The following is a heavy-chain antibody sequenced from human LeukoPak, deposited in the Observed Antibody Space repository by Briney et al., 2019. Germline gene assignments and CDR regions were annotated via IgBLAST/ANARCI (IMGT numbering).Heavy chain of an antibody. CDR1: GGSISSYY. D-gene: IGHD3-10*01. Sequence: SETLSLTCTVSGGSISSYYWSWIRQPPGKGLEWIGYIYYSGSTNYNPSLKSRVTISVDTSKNQFSLKLSSVTAADTAVYYCASERPFRGVDYWGQGTLVTVSS. J-gene: IGHJ4*02. CDR2: IYYSGST. V-gene: IGHV4-59*01. CDR3: ASERPFRGVDY.